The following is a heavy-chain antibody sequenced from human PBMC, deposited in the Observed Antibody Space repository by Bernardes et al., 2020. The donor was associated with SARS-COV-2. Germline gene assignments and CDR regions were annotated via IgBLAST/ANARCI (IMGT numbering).Heavy chain of an antibody. J-gene: IGHJ3*02. V-gene: IGHV1-2*02. Sequence: ASVKVSCKASGYTFTGYYMHWVRQAPGQGLVWMGWINPNSGGTNYAQKFQGRVTMTRDTSISTAYMELSRLRSDDTAVYYCASIMIAKDAFDIWGQGTMVTVSS. CDR3: ASIMIAKDAFDI. CDR1: GYTFTGYY. CDR2: INPNSGGT. D-gene: IGHD3-22*01.